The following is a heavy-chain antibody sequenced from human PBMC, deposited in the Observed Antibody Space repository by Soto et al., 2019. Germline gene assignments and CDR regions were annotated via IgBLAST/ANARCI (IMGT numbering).Heavy chain of an antibody. CDR2: ISAYNGNT. CDR1: RYTFNSCG. D-gene: IGHD2-15*01. V-gene: IGHV1-18*01. J-gene: IGHJ4*02. CDR3: ARLSGCGCGSCYLPDY. Sequence: QVQLVQSGAEVKKPGASVTVSCKASRYTFNSCGIGWVRQAHGQGLERMGWISAYNGNTIYAQEFQGRVTMTTDTSTSTAYMELGTLRSDDTARHYCARLSGCGCGSCYLPDYWGQGTLVTVSS.